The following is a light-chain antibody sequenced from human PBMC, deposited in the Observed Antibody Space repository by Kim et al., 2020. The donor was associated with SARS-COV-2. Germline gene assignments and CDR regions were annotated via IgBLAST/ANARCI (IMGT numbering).Light chain of an antibody. V-gene: IGKV3-15*01. Sequence: VSPGERATLSCRASQSVSSNLAWYQQKPGQAPRLLIYGASTRATGIPARFSGSGSGTEFTLTISRLQSEDFAVYYCQQYNNWPGTFGQGTKVDIK. CDR2: GAS. J-gene: IGKJ1*01. CDR3: QQYNNWPGT. CDR1: QSVSSN.